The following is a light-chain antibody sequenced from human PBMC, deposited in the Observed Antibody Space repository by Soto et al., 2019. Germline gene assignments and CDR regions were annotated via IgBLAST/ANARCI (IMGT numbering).Light chain of an antibody. CDR2: DVS. Sequence: QSALNQPDSVSGSPGQSVAISCTAASSDIGNYNYVSWYQQRPGKVPKLIIHDVSDRPSGVSDRFSGSKSGNTASLTISGLQAEDEADYYCSSYTSTSTYVFGTGTKVTVL. V-gene: IGLV2-14*03. J-gene: IGLJ1*01. CDR1: SSDIGNYNY. CDR3: SSYTSTSTYV.